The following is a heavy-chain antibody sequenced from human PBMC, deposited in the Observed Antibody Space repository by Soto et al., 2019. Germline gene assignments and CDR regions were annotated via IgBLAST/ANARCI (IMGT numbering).Heavy chain of an antibody. J-gene: IGHJ5*02. CDR1: GGTFSSYT. Sequence: ASVKVSCKASGGTFSSYTISSLRQAHGQGLEWMGRIIPILGIANYAQKFQGRVTITADKSTSTADMELSSLRSEDTAVYYCARTFDRYCSSTSCYLSRFDPWGQGTLVTVSS. V-gene: IGHV1-69*02. CDR2: IIPILGIA. CDR3: ARTFDRYCSSTSCYLSRFDP. D-gene: IGHD2-2*01.